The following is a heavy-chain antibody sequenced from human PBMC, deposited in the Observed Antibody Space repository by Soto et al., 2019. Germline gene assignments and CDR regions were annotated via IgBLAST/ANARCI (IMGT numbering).Heavy chain of an antibody. CDR1: GFTFSSYA. Sequence: LRLSCAASGFTFSSYAMSWVRQAPGKGLEWVSAISGSGGSTYYADSVKGRFTISRDNSKNTLYLQMNSLRAEDTAVYYCANRATLVYYYYYGMDVWGQGTTVTVSS. V-gene: IGHV3-23*01. CDR3: ANRATLVYYYYYGMDV. D-gene: IGHD5-12*01. J-gene: IGHJ6*02. CDR2: ISGSGGST.